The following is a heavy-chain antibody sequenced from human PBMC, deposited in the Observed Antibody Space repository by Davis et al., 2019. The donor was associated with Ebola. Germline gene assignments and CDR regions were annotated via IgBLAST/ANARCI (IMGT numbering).Heavy chain of an antibody. J-gene: IGHJ4*02. CDR1: GFTFSSYW. V-gene: IGHV3-74*01. D-gene: IGHD3-16*02. CDR3: ARDCFKIGRLGELSSPCDY. CDR2: INSDGSST. Sequence: GESLKISCAASGFTFSSYWMHWVRQAPGKGLVWVSRINSDGSSTSYADSVKGRFTISRDNAKNTLYLQMNSLRAEDTAVYYCARDCFKIGRLGELSSPCDYWGQGTLVTVSS.